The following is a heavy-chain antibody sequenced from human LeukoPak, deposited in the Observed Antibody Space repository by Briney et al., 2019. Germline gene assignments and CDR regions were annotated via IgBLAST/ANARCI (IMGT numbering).Heavy chain of an antibody. D-gene: IGHD2-21*02. V-gene: IGHV1-69*06. CDR2: IIPIFGTA. CDR3: ARTAVVTAIHYYYYYYMDV. CDR1: GGTFSSYA. Sequence: GASVKVSCKASGGTFSSYAISWVRQAPGQGLEWMGGIIPIFGTANYAQKFQGRVTITADKSTSTAYMELSSLRSEDTAVYYCARTAVVTAIHYYYYYYMDVWGKGTTVTVSS. J-gene: IGHJ6*03.